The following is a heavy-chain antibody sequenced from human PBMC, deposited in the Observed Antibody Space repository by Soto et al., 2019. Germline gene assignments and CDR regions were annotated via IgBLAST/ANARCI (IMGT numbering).Heavy chain of an antibody. CDR3: AKDPTIAPRWALDI. CDR2: ISADGSRK. V-gene: IGHV3-30*18. CDR1: GFTFSSYG. J-gene: IGHJ3*02. D-gene: IGHD6-13*01. Sequence: GSLRLSCAASGFTFSSYGMHWVRQAPGKGPEWVAVISADGSRKDYADNVKGRFTISRDDAKNTLYLQMNSLRVDDTAVYYCAKDPTIAPRWALDIWGQGTLVTVSS.